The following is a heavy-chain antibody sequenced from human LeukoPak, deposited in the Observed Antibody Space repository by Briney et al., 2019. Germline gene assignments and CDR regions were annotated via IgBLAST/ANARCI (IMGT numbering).Heavy chain of an antibody. Sequence: ASVKVSCKVSGYTLTELSMHWVRQAPGKGLEWMGGFDPEDGETIYAQKFQGRVTMTEDTSTDTAYMELSSLRSEDTAVYYCAVVGATPRGSSKFDYWGQGTLVTVSS. V-gene: IGHV1-24*01. CDR3: AVVGATPRGSSKFDY. D-gene: IGHD1-26*01. CDR2: FDPEDGET. CDR1: GYTLTELS. J-gene: IGHJ4*02.